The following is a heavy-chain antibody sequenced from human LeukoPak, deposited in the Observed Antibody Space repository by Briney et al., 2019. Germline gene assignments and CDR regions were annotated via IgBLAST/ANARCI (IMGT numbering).Heavy chain of an antibody. Sequence: SGGSLRLSCAASGFTFSSYAMSWVRQAPGKGLEWVSAISGSGGSTYYADSVKGRFTISRDNSKNTLYLQMNSLRAEDTAVYYCATSKSVDTAMVGRWGQGTLVTVSS. V-gene: IGHV3-23*01. CDR3: ATSKSVDTAMVGR. CDR2: ISGSGGST. D-gene: IGHD5-18*01. CDR1: GFTFSSYA. J-gene: IGHJ4*02.